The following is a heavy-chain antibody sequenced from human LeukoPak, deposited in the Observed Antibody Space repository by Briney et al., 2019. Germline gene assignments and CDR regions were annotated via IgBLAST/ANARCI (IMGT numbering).Heavy chain of an antibody. D-gene: IGHD5-18*01. V-gene: IGHV4-59*01. CDR3: ARCTDTAMVNALYYFDY. J-gene: IGHJ4*02. CDR2: IYYSGST. CDR1: GCSISSYY. Sequence: SETLSLTCTVSGCSISSYYWSWIRQPPGKGLEWLGYIYYSGSTNYNPSLKSRVTILVDTSKNQFSLKLSSVTAADTAMYYCARCTDTAMVNALYYFDYWGQGTLVTVSS.